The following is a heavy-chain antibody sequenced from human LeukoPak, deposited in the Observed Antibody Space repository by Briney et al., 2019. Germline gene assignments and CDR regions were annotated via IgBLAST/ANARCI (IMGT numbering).Heavy chain of an antibody. CDR3: ARPTRGYCSGGSCYATPHGWFDP. V-gene: IGHV4-38-2*02. CDR2: IYHSGST. D-gene: IGHD2-15*01. Sequence: SETLSLTCTVSGYSISSGYYWGWIRQPPGKGLEWIGSIYHSGSTYYKPSLKSRVTISVDTSKNQFSLKLSSVTAADTAVYYCARPTRGYCSGGSCYATPHGWFDPWGQGTLVTVSS. J-gene: IGHJ5*02. CDR1: GYSISSGYY.